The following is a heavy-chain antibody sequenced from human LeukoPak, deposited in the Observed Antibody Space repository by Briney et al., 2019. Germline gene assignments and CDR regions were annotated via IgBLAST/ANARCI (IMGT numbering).Heavy chain of an antibody. V-gene: IGHV3-7*01. CDR3: ARDILDTASIVDY. CDR2: IKEDGSEQ. J-gene: IGHJ4*02. CDR1: GFTFSNYW. Sequence: QSGGSLRLSCAASGFTFSNYWMSWVRQAPGKGLEGVANIKEDGSEQYYVDSVKGRFTISRDNAKDSLFLQMNSLRAEDTAVYYCARDILDTASIVDYWGQGTLVTVSS. D-gene: IGHD5-18*01.